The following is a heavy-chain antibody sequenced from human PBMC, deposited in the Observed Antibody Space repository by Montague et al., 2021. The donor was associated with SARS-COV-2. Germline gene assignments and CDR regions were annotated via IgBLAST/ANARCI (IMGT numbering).Heavy chain of an antibody. CDR1: GGSFSGYY. V-gene: IGHV4-34*01. D-gene: IGHD2-2*01. CDR3: TREGYQVLWSDYYYYGMDV. Sequence: SETLSLTCAVYGGSFSGYYWSWIRQPPVKGLEWIGEINHSGSTNYNPSLKSRVTISVDTSKNQLSLKLSSVTAADTAVYYRTREGYQVLWSDYYYYGMDVWGQGTTVTVSS. CDR2: INHSGST. J-gene: IGHJ6*02.